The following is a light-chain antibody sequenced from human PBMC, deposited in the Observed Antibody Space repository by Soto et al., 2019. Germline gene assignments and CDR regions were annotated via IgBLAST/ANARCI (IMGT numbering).Light chain of an antibody. J-gene: IGKJ1*01. CDR3: QQSYSSRPT. V-gene: IGKV1-39*01. CDR1: QSISNH. Sequence: DIQMTQSPSSLSASVEDRVIITCRASQSISNHLNWYPQKPGKAPKLLIFAASSLQSGVPSRFSGSRSGPDFTLTISSLQLEDFSTYYCQQSYSSRPTFGQGTKGDIK. CDR2: AAS.